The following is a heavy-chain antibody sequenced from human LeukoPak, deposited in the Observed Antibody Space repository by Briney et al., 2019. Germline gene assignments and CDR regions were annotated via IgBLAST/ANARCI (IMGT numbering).Heavy chain of an antibody. J-gene: IGHJ3*02. CDR2: IYHSGST. V-gene: IGHV4-30-2*01. Sequence: PSQTLSLTCAVSGGSISSGGYSWSWIRQPPGKGLEWIGYIYHSGSTYYNPSLKSRVTISVDRSKNQFSLKLSSVTAADTAVYYCARHYDSGGYSLFDTWGQGTMVTVSS. D-gene: IGHD3-22*01. CDR3: ARHYDSGGYSLFDT. CDR1: GGSISSGGYS.